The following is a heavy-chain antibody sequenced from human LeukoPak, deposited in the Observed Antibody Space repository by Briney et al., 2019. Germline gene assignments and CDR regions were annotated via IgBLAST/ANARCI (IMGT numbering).Heavy chain of an antibody. CDR2: ISGSGGST. V-gene: IGHV3-23*01. CDR1: GFTFSSYT. J-gene: IGHJ4*02. D-gene: IGHD3-22*01. CDR3: AKIPFHYYDSSFFDY. Sequence: GGSLRLSCAASGFTFSSYTMSWVRQAPGKGLEWVSAISGSGGSTYYADSVKGRFTISRDNSKNTLYLQMNSLRAEDTAVYYCAKIPFHYYDSSFFDYWGQGTLVTVSS.